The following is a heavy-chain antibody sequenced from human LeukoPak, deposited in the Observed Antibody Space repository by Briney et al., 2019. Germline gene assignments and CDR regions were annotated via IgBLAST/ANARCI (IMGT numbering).Heavy chain of an antibody. Sequence: PGVSLRLSCAASGFTFSNAWMSWVRQAPGKGLEWVGRIKSKTDGGTTDYAAPVKGRFTISRDDSKNTLYLQMNSLKTEDTAVYYCTTDVVGSLWFGELFGGIDYWGQGTLVTVSS. CDR2: IKSKTDGGTT. D-gene: IGHD3-10*01. CDR1: GFTFSNAW. V-gene: IGHV3-15*01. CDR3: TTDVVGSLWFGELFGGIDY. J-gene: IGHJ4*02.